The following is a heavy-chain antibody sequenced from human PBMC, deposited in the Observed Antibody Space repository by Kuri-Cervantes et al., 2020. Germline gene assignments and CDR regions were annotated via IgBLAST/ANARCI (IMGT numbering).Heavy chain of an antibody. CDR3: AKLTAY. CDR2: INSDGYGT. J-gene: IGHJ4*02. Sequence: GESLKISCAASGFTFSSYWMHWVRQAPGKGLVWVSRINSDGYGTSYADSVKGRFTISRDNSKNTLYLQMNSLRAEDTAVYYCAKLTAYWGQGTLVTVSS. V-gene: IGHV3-74*01. CDR1: GFTFSSYW. D-gene: IGHD2-21*02.